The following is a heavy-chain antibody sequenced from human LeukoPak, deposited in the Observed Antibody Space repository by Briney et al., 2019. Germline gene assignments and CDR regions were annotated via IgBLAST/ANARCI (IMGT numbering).Heavy chain of an antibody. CDR2: IYYSGST. J-gene: IGHJ5*02. CDR3: ARLKVSGGWFDP. Sequence: SETLSLTCTVSGGSISSYYWSWIRQPPGKGLEWIGYIYYSGSTNYNPSLKSRVTISVDTSKTQFSLKLSSVTAADTAVYYCARLKVSGGWFDPWGQGTLVTVSS. CDR1: GGSISSYY. D-gene: IGHD2-8*01. V-gene: IGHV4-59*01.